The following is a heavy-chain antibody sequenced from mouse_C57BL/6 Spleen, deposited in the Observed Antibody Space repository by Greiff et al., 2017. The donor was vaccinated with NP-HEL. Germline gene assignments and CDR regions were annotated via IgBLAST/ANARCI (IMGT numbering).Heavy chain of an antibody. V-gene: IGHV1-19*01. J-gene: IGHJ2*01. CDR2: INPYNGGT. Sequence: EVQLQQSGPVLVKPGASVKMSCKASGYTFTDYYMNWVKQSHGKSLEWIGVINPYNGGTSYNQKFKGKATLTVDKSSSTAYMELNSLTSEDSAVYYCASFLTGSYYFDYWGQGTTLTVSS. CDR3: ASFLTGSYYFDY. CDR1: GYTFTDYY. D-gene: IGHD1-2*01.